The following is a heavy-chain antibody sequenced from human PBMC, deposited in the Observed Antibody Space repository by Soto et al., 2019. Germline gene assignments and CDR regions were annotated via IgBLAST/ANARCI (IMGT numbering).Heavy chain of an antibody. J-gene: IGHJ4*02. CDR2: ISYDGSNK. Sequence: QVQLVESGGGVAQPGRSLRLSCAASGFTFSIYTMHWFRQAPGKGLGWVAVISYDGSNKYYADSVNGRFTISRDNSNNTRYLQMTSLRAEDTAVYYCARARLDTPALDYWGQGTLVTVSS. V-gene: IGHV3-30-3*01. D-gene: IGHD2-2*01. CDR1: GFTFSIYT. CDR3: ARARLDTPALDY.